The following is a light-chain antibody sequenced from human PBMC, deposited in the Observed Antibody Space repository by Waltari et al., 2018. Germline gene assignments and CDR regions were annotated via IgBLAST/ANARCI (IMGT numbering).Light chain of an antibody. J-gene: IGKJ5*01. CDR2: WAS. V-gene: IGKV4-1*01. CDR3: HQYYTTPIT. Sequence: DIVMTQSPDSLAVSLGERATINCKSSRTILYNTNNKNYLAWYQQKPRQPPKLLIYWASTRESGVPDRFSGSGSGTDFTLTISSLQAEDVAVYYCHQYYTTPITFGQGTRLEIK. CDR1: RTILYNTNNKNY.